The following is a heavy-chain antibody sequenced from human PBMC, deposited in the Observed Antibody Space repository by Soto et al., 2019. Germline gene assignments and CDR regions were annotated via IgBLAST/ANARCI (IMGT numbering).Heavy chain of an antibody. CDR3: ARDEGGNSDY. D-gene: IGHD2-15*01. Sequence: SETLSLTCTVSGGSVSSGSHYWSWIRQPPGKGLEWIGYIYDFGSTNYNPSLKSRVTISVDTSKNQFSLELSSVTAADTAVYYCARDEGGNSDYWGQGTLVTVSS. V-gene: IGHV4-61*01. J-gene: IGHJ4*02. CDR1: GGSVSSGSHY. CDR2: IYDFGST.